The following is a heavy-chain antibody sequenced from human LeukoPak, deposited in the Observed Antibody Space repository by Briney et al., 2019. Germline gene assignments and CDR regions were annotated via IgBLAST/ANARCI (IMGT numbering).Heavy chain of an antibody. J-gene: IGHJ5*02. CDR1: GYGFSDVY. D-gene: IGHD1-1*01. CDR3: ATSSTVTHTSVT. Sequence: ASVKVPCTGAGYGFSDVYFNWVRQAPGQGLEWMGWINPHSGATNYAQRFQGRISMDASFDTAYIELSRLTSDDTAVYYCATSSTVTHTSVTWGQGTLFTVSS. V-gene: IGHV1-2*02. CDR2: INPHSGAT.